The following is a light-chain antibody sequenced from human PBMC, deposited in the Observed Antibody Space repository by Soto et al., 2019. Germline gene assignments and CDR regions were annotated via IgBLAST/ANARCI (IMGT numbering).Light chain of an antibody. V-gene: IGLV2-14*01. Sequence: QSALTQPASVSGSPGQPITISCTGTSSDVGGYNYVSWYQQHPGKAPKLMIYDVSNRPSGVSSRFSGPKSGNTASLTISGLQAEDEADYYCCSYTSSSTYVFGTGTKLTVL. CDR2: DVS. CDR3: CSYTSSSTYV. J-gene: IGLJ1*01. CDR1: SSDVGGYNY.